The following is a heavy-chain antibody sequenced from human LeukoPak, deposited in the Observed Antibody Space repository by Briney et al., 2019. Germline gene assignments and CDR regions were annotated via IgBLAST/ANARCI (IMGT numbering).Heavy chain of an antibody. D-gene: IGHD4-17*01. Sequence: PSETLSLTCTVSGGSISTYFWSWIRQPQGKGLEWIGNIRNSESTNYNPSLKSRVTISVDSSKNQLSLRLSSVTAADTAVYFCARGTTPGWFDPWGQGTLVTVSS. CDR2: IRNSEST. CDR1: GGSISTYF. CDR3: ARGTTPGWFDP. V-gene: IGHV4-59*01. J-gene: IGHJ5*02.